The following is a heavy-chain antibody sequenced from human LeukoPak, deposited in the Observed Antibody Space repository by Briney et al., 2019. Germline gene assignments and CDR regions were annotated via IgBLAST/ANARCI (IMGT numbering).Heavy chain of an antibody. CDR3: ATLPPPVVGVNYYYYYMDV. D-gene: IGHD3-10*01. V-gene: IGHV1-24*01. CDR2: FDPEDGET. Sequence: GASVKVSCKVSGYTLTELSMHWVRQAPGKGLEWMGGFDPEDGETIYAQKFQGRVTMTEDTSTDTAYMELSSLRSEDTAVYYCATLPPPVVGVNYYYYYMDVWGKGTTVTVSS. CDR1: GYTLTELS. J-gene: IGHJ6*03.